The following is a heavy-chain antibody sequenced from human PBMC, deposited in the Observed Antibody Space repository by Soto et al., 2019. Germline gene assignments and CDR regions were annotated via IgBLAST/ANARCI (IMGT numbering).Heavy chain of an antibody. CDR2: VLGGGGST. CDR3: ARKGPPRDAFDI. CDR1: GFTFSSYA. Sequence: EVQLLESGGGLVQHGGSLRLSCAASGFTFSSYAMSWVRQTPGKGLEWVSGVLGGGGSTFYADSVKGRFTISRDNSKTPLYVQMNSLRVEDTAIYYCARKGPPRDAFDIWGQGTMVTVSS. V-gene: IGHV3-23*01. J-gene: IGHJ3*02.